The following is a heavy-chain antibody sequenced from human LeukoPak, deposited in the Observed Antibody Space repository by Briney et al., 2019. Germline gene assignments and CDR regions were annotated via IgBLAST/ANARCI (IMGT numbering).Heavy chain of an antibody. CDR1: GGSISSGDYY. V-gene: IGHV4-30-4*08. CDR3: ARGGRVVVVAATRFPFDY. CDR2: IYYSGST. D-gene: IGHD2-15*01. Sequence: NPSETLSLTCTVSGGSISSGDYYWSWIRQPPGKGLEWIGYIYYSGSTYYNPSLKSRVTISVDTSKNQFSLKLSSVTAADTAVYYWARGGRVVVVAATRFPFDYWGQGTLVTVSS. J-gene: IGHJ4*02.